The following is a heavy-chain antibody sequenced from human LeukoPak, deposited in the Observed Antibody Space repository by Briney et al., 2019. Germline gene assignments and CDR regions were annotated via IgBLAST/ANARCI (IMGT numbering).Heavy chain of an antibody. J-gene: IGHJ4*02. CDR1: GFTLDNAW. D-gene: IGHD6-13*01. CDR2: VRSKLDGGTA. Sequence: GGSLRLSCATSGFTLDNAWMSWVRQAPGKGLEWVGRVRSKLDGGTAEYAAFVKGRFSSSTDDSGNTLYLQMNSLKCEDTAVYYCTTDHSSSWSGFEYWGQGTQVTVSS. V-gene: IGHV3-15*01. CDR3: TTDHSSSWSGFEY.